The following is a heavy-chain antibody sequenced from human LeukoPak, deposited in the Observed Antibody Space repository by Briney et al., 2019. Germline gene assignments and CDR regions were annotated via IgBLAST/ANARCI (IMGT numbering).Heavy chain of an antibody. V-gene: IGHV1-69*13. J-gene: IGHJ4*02. CDR2: IIPIFGTA. CDR3: ARLSGGPGTTHYFDY. CDR1: GGTFSSYA. D-gene: IGHD4-17*01. Sequence: VKVSCKASGGTFSSYAISWVRQAPGQGLEWMGGIIPIFGTANYAQKFQGRVTITADESTSTAHMELSSLRSEDTAVYYCARLSGGPGTTHYFDYWGQGTLVTVSS.